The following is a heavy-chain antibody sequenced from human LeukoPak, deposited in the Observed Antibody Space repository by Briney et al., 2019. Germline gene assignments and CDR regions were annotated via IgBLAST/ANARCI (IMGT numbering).Heavy chain of an antibody. CDR1: GGSFSGYY. CDR3: ARKPVLRFLQGGFDP. D-gene: IGHD3-3*01. Sequence: SETLSLTCAVYGGSFSGYYWSWIRQPPGRGLEWIGEINHSGSTNYNPSLKSRVTISVDTSKNQFSLKLSSVTAADTAVYYCARKPVLRFLQGGFDPWGQGTLVTVSS. J-gene: IGHJ5*02. V-gene: IGHV4-34*01. CDR2: INHSGST.